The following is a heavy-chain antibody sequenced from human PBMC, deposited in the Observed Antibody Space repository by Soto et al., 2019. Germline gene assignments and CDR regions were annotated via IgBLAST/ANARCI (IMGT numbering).Heavy chain of an antibody. V-gene: IGHV1-69*08. J-gene: IGHJ3*02. Sequence: QVQLEQSGAEVKKPGSSVKISCRASGGTFNTDTITWVRQAPGQGLEWLGRFIPMFDLADYAQKFQGRVTLTADKSLNTAYLELSRLKSDDPAIYYCARDDYEAYTEDGFEIWGQGTKVTVSS. CDR3: ARDDYEAYTEDGFEI. CDR1: GGTFNTDT. CDR2: FIPMFDLA. D-gene: IGHD4-17*01.